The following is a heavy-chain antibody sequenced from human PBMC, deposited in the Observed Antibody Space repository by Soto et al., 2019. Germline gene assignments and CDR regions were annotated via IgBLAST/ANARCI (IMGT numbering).Heavy chain of an antibody. CDR2: IYYSGST. J-gene: IGHJ4*02. V-gene: IGHV4-59*05. Sequence: SETLSLTCTVSGGSLSPNYWSWFRQPPGKGLEWIGSIYYSGSTFYNPSLKSRVTISVDTSKNQFSLKLSSVTAADTAVYYCSTYYGDYVSYWGRGTLVTVSS. CDR3: STYYGDYVSY. CDR1: GGSLSPNY. D-gene: IGHD4-17*01.